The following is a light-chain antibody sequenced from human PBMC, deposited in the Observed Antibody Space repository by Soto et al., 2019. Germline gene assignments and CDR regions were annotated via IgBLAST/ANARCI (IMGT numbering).Light chain of an antibody. CDR3: QAWDSSVVV. Sequence: SYELTQPPSVSVSPGQTDSITCSGDKLGDKYACWYQQKPGQSPVLVIYQDGKRPSGIPERFSGSNSGNTATLTISGTQAMDEADYYCQAWDSSVVVFGGGTKLTVL. J-gene: IGLJ2*01. V-gene: IGLV3-1*01. CDR2: QDG. CDR1: KLGDKY.